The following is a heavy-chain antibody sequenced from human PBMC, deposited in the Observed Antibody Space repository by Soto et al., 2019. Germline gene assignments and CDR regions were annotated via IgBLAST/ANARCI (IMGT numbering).Heavy chain of an antibody. Sequence: SETLSLTCAVYGGSFSGYYWSWIRQPPGKGLEWIGEINHSGSTNYNPSLKSRVTISVDTSKNQFSLKLSFVTAADTAVYYCARGPVLRFLQSLARRWFDPWGQGTLVTVSS. CDR3: ARGPVLRFLQSLARRWFDP. CDR2: INHSGST. CDR1: GGSFSGYY. J-gene: IGHJ5*02. V-gene: IGHV4-34*01. D-gene: IGHD3-3*01.